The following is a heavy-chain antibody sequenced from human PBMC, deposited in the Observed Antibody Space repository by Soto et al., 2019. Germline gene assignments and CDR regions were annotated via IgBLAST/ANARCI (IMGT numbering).Heavy chain of an antibody. CDR1: GFTFSSYS. CDR2: IRSSSSYI. V-gene: IGHV3-21*01. Sequence: EVQLVESGGGLVKPGGSLRLSCAASGFTFSSYSMNWVSQAPGKGLEWVSAIRSSSSYIYYADSVKGRFTISRDNAKHSLNLQMNSLRAEDTAVYYCARDSYPPAAAFGYWGQGTLVTVSS. D-gene: IGHD3-16*02. CDR3: ARDSYPPAAAFGY. J-gene: IGHJ4*02.